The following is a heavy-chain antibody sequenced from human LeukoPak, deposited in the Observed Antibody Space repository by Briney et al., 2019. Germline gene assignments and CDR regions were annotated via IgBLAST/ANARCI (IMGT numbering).Heavy chain of an antibody. CDR1: GGSFSGYY. Sequence: SETLSLTCAVYGGSFSGYYWSWIRQPPGKGLEWIGEINHSGSTNYNPSLKSRVTISVDTSKNQFSLKLSSVTAADTAVYYCARVRYYYGSGSYYDAFDIWGQGTMVTVSS. V-gene: IGHV4-34*01. D-gene: IGHD3-10*01. J-gene: IGHJ3*02. CDR3: ARVRYYYGSGSYYDAFDI. CDR2: INHSGST.